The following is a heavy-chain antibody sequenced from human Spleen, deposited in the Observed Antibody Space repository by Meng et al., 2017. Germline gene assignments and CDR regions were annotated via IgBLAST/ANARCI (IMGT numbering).Heavy chain of an antibody. CDR2: IYTTGTT. CDR1: GGSISIGTYY. V-gene: IGHV4-61*02. Sequence: SETLSLTCTVSGGSISIGTYYWSWIRQPAGKGLEWIGRIYTTGTTNYNPSLRSRVTISLDTSKNQFSLRLNSVTAADTAVYYCAREWSHRDVFDVWGQGTMVTVSS. D-gene: IGHD1-14*01. J-gene: IGHJ3*01. CDR3: AREWSHRDVFDV.